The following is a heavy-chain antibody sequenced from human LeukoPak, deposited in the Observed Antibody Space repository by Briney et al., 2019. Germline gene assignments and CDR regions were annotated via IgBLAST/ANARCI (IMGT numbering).Heavy chain of an antibody. CDR1: GFTFRDVW. J-gene: IGHJ4*02. V-gene: IGHV3-15*01. CDR2: IKSKRDGGTT. Sequence: GGSLRLSCAASGFTFRDVWMSWVRQAPGKGLEWVGRIKSKRDGGTTDYATAVKGRFTISRDDSRSMVYLQIDSLKTEDTAVYYCTTDPRDWGQGTLVTVSS. CDR3: TTDPRD.